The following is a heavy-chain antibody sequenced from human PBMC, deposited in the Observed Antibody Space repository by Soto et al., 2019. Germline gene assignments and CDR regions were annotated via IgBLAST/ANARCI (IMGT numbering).Heavy chain of an antibody. J-gene: IGHJ6*02. D-gene: IGHD3-16*01. V-gene: IGHV4-59*08. Sequence: SETLAIAFTVYGACISRAYRRWIRLSLGKGLEWIGYLYNTGSTIYNPSLKSRVTISVDTSKNQFSLKMNSVTAADTAVHYCARHAGSVGGGYYYYGMDVWGQGTTVT. CDR2: LYNTGST. CDR1: GACISRAY. CDR3: ARHAGSVGGGYYYYGMDV.